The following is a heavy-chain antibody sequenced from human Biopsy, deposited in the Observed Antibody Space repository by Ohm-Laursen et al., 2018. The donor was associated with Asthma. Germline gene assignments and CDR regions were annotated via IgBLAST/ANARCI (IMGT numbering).Heavy chain of an antibody. J-gene: IGHJ6*02. CDR3: ARPSPNRDILYYYYHMDV. CDR2: ILTKFDIT. D-gene: IGHD3-3*02. V-gene: IGHV1-69*04. Sequence: SSVKVSCKASGGSFSNFAFSWVRQAPGHGLEWMGTILTKFDITSYAEKFQGRVTITADKSTSTTYMELSRLRSEDTAIYYCARPSPNRDILYYYYHMDVWGQGTTVIVSS. CDR1: GGSFSNFA.